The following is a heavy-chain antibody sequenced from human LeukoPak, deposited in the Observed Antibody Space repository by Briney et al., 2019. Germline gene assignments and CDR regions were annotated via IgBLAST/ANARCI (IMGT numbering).Heavy chain of an antibody. V-gene: IGHV4-34*01. Sequence: SETLSLTCAVYGGSFTDYYWSWIRHLPGKGLEWIGEIHHRAGANFNPSLWGRVTISADTSKNQFSLHRTSVTAADTATFYCARGPVRDDGLTGISYYFGLDVWGHGTTVTVFS. CDR2: IHHRAGA. J-gene: IGHJ6*02. CDR1: GGSFTDYY. CDR3: ARGPVRDDGLTGISYYFGLDV. D-gene: IGHD2-21*02.